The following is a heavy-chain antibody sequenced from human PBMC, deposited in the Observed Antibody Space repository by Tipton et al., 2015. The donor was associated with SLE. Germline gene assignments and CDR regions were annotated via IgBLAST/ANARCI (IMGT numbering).Heavy chain of an antibody. D-gene: IGHD2-8*01. CDR1: GFAFKSYG. Sequence: SLRLSCAASGFAFKSYGMHWVRQAPGKGLEWVAFIRFDGGTENHADSVKGRFTISRDNSKNTLYLQMNDLRPEDTAVYSCAKDPGGFNGDYPGDYWGKGALVTVSS. CDR2: IRFDGGTE. V-gene: IGHV3-30*02. CDR3: AKDPGGFNGDYPGDY. J-gene: IGHJ4*02.